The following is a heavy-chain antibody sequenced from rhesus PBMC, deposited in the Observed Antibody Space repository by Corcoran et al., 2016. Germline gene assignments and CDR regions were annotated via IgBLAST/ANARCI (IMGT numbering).Heavy chain of an antibody. CDR3: ARDRGGSLFDY. CDR2: IYGSRGST. CDR1: GYSISSNY. D-gene: IGHD1-44*02. Sequence: QVQLQESGPGLVKPSETLSLTCVVSGYSISSNYWSWIRQPPGKGLEWIGYIYGSRGSTDYTASLKSRVTISTDTSKNQVSLKLSSVTAADTAVYYCARDRGGSLFDYWGQGVLVTVSS. J-gene: IGHJ4*01. V-gene: IGHV4-160*01.